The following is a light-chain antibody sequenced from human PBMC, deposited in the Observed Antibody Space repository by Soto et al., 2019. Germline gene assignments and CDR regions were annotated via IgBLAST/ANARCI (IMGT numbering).Light chain of an antibody. CDR1: ESISIY. V-gene: IGKV1-39*01. J-gene: IGKJ5*01. Sequence: DIQMTPAPSFLSPSVGDRVTITCLSSESISIYLNWYQQKPGKAPNLLVYAASSLQSGVPSRFSGSGSGTDFTLTISSLQPEDCGTYYCQQSFTTRITFGQGTRLEIK. CDR3: QQSFTTRIT. CDR2: AAS.